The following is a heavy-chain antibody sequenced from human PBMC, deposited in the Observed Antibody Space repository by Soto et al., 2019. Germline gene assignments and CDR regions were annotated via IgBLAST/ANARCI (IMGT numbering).Heavy chain of an antibody. J-gene: IGHJ3*02. Sequence: SETLSLTCTVSGGFISSSDWSWIRQPAGKGLEWIGRSYTSGSTNYNPSLKSRVTMAVDTSKNQFSLKLSSVTAADTAVYYCARGERITILGVVISIRGQRSMVTVSS. CDR2: SYTSGST. CDR1: GGFISSSD. V-gene: IGHV4-4*07. CDR3: ARGERITILGVVISI. D-gene: IGHD3-3*01.